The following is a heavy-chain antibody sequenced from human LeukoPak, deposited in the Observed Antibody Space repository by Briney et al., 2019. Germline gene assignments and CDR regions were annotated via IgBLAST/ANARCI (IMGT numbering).Heavy chain of an antibody. CDR1: GGSISSYY. J-gene: IGHJ6*02. Sequence: PSETLSLTCTVSGGSISSYYWSWIRQPPGKGLEWIGYIYYSGSTNYNPSLKSRVTISVDTSKNQSSLKLSSVTAADTAVYYCAGLVARYYYYGMDVWGQGTTVTVSS. V-gene: IGHV4-59*08. D-gene: IGHD2-8*02. CDR3: AGLVARYYYYGMDV. CDR2: IYYSGST.